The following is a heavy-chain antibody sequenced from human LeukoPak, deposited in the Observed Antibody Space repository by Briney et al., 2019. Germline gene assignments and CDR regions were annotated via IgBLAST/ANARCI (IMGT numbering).Heavy chain of an antibody. CDR3: ARGYSGYDWVTAPDY. D-gene: IGHD5-12*01. CDR1: GFAFSGYN. V-gene: IGHV3-48*04. J-gene: IGHJ4*03. Sequence: GGSLRLSCTASGFAFSGYNMNWVRQVPGKGLEWVSYISSSSSTIYYADSVKGRFTISRDNAKNSLYLQMNSLRAEDTAVYYCARGYSGYDWVTAPDYWGQGTTVTVSS. CDR2: ISSSSSTI.